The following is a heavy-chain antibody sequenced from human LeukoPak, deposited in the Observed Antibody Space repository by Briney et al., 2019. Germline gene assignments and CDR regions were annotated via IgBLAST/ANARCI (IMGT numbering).Heavy chain of an antibody. D-gene: IGHD3-22*01. CDR1: GYSISSGYY. CDR2: IYHRGST. CDR3: TRDDNSSGYYYWFDP. V-gene: IGHV4-38-2*02. J-gene: IGHJ5*02. Sequence: PSETLSLTCTVSGYSISSGYYWGWIRQPPGKGLEWIGSIYHRGSTYYNPSLKSRVTISVDTSKNQFSLKLSSVTAADTAVYYCTRDDNSSGYYYWFDPWGQGTLVTVSS.